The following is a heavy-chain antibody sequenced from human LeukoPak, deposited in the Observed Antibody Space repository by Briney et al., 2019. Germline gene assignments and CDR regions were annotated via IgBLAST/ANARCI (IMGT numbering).Heavy chain of an antibody. D-gene: IGHD3-22*01. Sequence: EASVTVSCKASGYTFTGYYIHWVRQAPGQGLEWMGWINPNSGGTNYAQNFQGRVTMTRDTSISTAYMELSRLRSDDTAVYYCARGDSSGYYYAFDIWGQGTMVTVSS. J-gene: IGHJ3*02. V-gene: IGHV1-2*02. CDR3: ARGDSSGYYYAFDI. CDR1: GYTFTGYY. CDR2: INPNSGGT.